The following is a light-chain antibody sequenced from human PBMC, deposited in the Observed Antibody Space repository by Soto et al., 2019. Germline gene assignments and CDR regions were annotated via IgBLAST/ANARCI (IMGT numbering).Light chain of an antibody. Sequence: EIVLTQSPATLSVSPGNRATLSCRASQSVNSDLAWYQQKPGQAPRLLIYGASTRATGTPTRFSGSGSGTEFTLTISSLQSEDFAVYFCQQYNNWPPYTFGQGTKVDNK. CDR2: GAS. CDR3: QQYNNWPPYT. J-gene: IGKJ2*01. V-gene: IGKV3-15*01. CDR1: QSVNSD.